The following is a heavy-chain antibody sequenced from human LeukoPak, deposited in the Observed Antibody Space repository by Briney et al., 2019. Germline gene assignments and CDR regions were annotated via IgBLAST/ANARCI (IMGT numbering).Heavy chain of an antibody. J-gene: IGHJ4*02. CDR3: AKGSRLREAGSYRF. D-gene: IGHD3-16*02. CDR2: IILIFDTP. Sequence: SVKVSCKVSGGIFGSYAINWVRQAPGQGLEWLGRIILIFDTPNYPQTFQGRVTISADKSTRTVYMELTSLRSEDTAFYCAKGSRLREAGSYRFWGQGTLVTVSS. V-gene: IGHV1-69*06. CDR1: GGIFGSYA.